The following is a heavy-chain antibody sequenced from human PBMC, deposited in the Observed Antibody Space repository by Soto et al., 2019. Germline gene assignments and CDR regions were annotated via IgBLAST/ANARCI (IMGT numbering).Heavy chain of an antibody. D-gene: IGHD6-25*01. V-gene: IGHV3-30*18. CDR1: GFTFSSYG. J-gene: IGHJ4*02. CDR3: AKDLEGAAALNYYFDC. CDR2: ISYDGSNK. Sequence: QVQLVESGGGVVQPGRSLRLSCAASGFTFSSYGMHWVRQAPGKGLEWVAVISYDGSNKYYADSVKGRFTISRDNSKNTLYLQMNSLRAEDTAVYYCAKDLEGAAALNYYFDCWGQGTLVTVSS.